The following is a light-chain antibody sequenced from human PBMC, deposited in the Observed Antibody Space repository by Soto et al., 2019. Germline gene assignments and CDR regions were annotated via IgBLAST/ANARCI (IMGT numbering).Light chain of an antibody. CDR2: GAS. V-gene: IGKV3-20*01. Sequence: DIVLTQSPGTLSLSPGERATLSCRASQSVSSSYLAWYQQKPGQAPRLLIYGASSRATGIPDRFSGSGSGTDFTLTISRLEPEVFAVYYCQQYGSSPTFGQGTKVEIK. CDR1: QSVSSSY. CDR3: QQYGSSPT. J-gene: IGKJ1*01.